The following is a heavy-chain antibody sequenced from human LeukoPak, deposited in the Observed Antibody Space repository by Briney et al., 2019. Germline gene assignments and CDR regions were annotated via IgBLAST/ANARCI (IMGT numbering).Heavy chain of an antibody. CDR1: GFSFSTYG. D-gene: IGHD4-23*01. CDR3: TKAGGLRWLPFDP. Sequence: PGRSLRLSCAASGFSFSTYGMRWVRQAPGKGLEWVAVISHDGSNKDYADSVKGRFTISRDNSKNTLYLQMNSLRAEDTAVYYCTKAGGLRWLPFDPWGQGTLVTVSS. CDR2: ISHDGSNK. V-gene: IGHV3-30*18. J-gene: IGHJ5*02.